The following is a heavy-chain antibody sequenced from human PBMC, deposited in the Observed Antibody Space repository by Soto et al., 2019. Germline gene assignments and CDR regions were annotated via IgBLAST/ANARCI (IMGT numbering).Heavy chain of an antibody. J-gene: IGHJ4*02. CDR3: ARLGVIGLDY. D-gene: IGHD3-3*01. CDR1: GGSISSYY. Sequence: AETLSLTCTVSGGSISSYYWSWIRQPPGKGLEWIGYIYYSGSTNYNPSLKSRVTISVDTSKNQFSLKLSSVTAADTAVYYCARLGVIGLDYWGQGTLVTVSS. V-gene: IGHV4-59*01. CDR2: IYYSGST.